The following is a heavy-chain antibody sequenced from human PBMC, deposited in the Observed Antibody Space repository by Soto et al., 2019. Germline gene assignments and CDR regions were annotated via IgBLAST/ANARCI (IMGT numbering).Heavy chain of an antibody. D-gene: IGHD6-6*01. V-gene: IGHV3-33*01. CDR3: ARDHSSSTALNGMDV. J-gene: IGHJ6*02. CDR1: GFTFSSYG. CDR2: IWYDGSNK. Sequence: QVQLVESGGGVVQPGRSLRFSCAASGFTFSSYGMHWVRQAPGKGLEWVAVIWYDGSNKYYADSVKGRFTISRDNSKSTLYLQMNSLRAEDTAVYYCARDHSSSTALNGMDVWGQGTTVTVSS.